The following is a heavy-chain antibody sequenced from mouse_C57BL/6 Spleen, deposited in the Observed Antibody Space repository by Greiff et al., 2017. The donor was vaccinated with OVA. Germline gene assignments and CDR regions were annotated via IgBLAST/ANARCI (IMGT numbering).Heavy chain of an antibody. D-gene: IGHD2-1*01. V-gene: IGHV8-12*01. Sequence: QVTLQESGPGILQSSQTLSLTCSFSGFSLSTSGMGVSWIRQPSGKGLEWLAHIYWDDDKRYNPSLKSRLTISKATSRNQVFLQITRVDTSDTATYYCARGGNLLDYWGQGTTLTVSA. J-gene: IGHJ2*01. CDR1: GFSLSTSGMG. CDR2: IYWDDDK. CDR3: ARGGNLLDY.